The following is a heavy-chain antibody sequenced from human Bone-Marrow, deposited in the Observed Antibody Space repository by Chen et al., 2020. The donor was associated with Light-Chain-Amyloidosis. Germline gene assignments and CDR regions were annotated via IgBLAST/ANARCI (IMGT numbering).Heavy chain of an antibody. V-gene: IGHV5-51*01. CDR3: ARRRDGYNFDY. J-gene: IGHJ4*02. CDR2: IYPDDSDA. D-gene: IGHD5-12*01. CDR1: GYTFPNYW. Sequence: LGGSCKGSGYTFPNYWIGWVRQMPGKGLEWMGVIYPDDSDARYSPSFEGQVTISADKSITTAYLQWRSLKASDTAMYYCARRRDGYNFDYWGQGTLVTVSS.